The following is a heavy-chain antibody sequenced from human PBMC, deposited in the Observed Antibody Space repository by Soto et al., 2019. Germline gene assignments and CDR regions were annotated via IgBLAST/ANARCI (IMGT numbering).Heavy chain of an antibody. V-gene: IGHV3-66*01. Sequence: EVQLVESGGDLVQPGGSLRVSCAASGFTVSYDFMYWVRQAPGKGLEWVSMIHGGDNTYYADSVKGRFIISRDISLNTLYLQMNSLRAEDTAVYYCATRGYWGQGTLVTVSS. J-gene: IGHJ4*02. D-gene: IGHD1-26*01. CDR3: ATRGY. CDR1: GFTVSYDF. CDR2: IHGGDNT.